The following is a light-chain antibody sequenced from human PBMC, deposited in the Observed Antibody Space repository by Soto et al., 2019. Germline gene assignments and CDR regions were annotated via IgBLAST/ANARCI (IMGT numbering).Light chain of an antibody. V-gene: IGKV1-5*01. CDR1: QNIRSR. CDR2: DAS. CDR3: QQYNSYGT. Sequence: DFQMTQSPSTLYASVGDIVTITCRDSQNIRSRLAWFQQKPGKAPNLLIYDASSLQSGVPSRFSGSGSGTEFTLTISSLQPDDVATYYCQQYNSYGTFGQGTKVDIK. J-gene: IGKJ1*01.